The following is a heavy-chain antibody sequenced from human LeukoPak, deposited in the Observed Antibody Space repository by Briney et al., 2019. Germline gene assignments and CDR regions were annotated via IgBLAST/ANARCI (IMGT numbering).Heavy chain of an antibody. CDR3: ARRSSGSPPYYFGY. Sequence: PGGSLRLSCAAPGLTFSSHWMHWVRQAPGKGLVWVSRINSDGSSTSYADSVKGRFTISRDNAKNTLYLQMNSLRAEDTAVYYCARRSSGSPPYYFGYWGQGTLVTVSS. CDR1: GLTFSSHW. CDR2: INSDGSST. J-gene: IGHJ4*02. V-gene: IGHV3-74*01. D-gene: IGHD1-26*01.